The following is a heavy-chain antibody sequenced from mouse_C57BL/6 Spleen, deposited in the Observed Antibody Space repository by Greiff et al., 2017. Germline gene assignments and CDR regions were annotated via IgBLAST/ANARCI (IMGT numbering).Heavy chain of an antibody. V-gene: IGHV1-69*01. CDR1: GYTFTSYW. D-gene: IGHD2-13*01. CDR2: IDPSDSYT. Sequence: QVQLQQPGAELVMPGASVKLSCKASGYTFTSYWMHWVKQRPGQGLEWIGEIDPSDSYTNYNQKFKGKSTLTVDKSSSTAYMHLSSLTSEDAAVYYCARGEGDYYFDCWGQGTTLTVSS. CDR3: ARGEGDYYFDC. J-gene: IGHJ2*01.